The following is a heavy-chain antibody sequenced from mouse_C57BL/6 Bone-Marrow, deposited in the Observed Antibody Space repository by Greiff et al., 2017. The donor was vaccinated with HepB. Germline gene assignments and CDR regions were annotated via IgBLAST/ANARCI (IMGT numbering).Heavy chain of an antibody. CDR2: IYPGGGYT. V-gene: IGHV1-63*01. Sequence: QVQLQQSGAELVRPGTSVKMSCKASGYTFTNYWIGWAKQRPGHGLEWIGDIYPGGGYTNYNEKFKGKATLTADKSSSTAYMHFSSLTSEDSAIYYCARIYDYDGVDHWGQGTSVTVSS. D-gene: IGHD2-4*01. J-gene: IGHJ4*01. CDR3: ARIYDYDGVDH. CDR1: GYTFTNYW.